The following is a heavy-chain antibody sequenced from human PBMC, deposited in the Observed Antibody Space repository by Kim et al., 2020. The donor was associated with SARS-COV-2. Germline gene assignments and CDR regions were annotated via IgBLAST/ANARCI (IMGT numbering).Heavy chain of an antibody. Sequence: GGSLRLSCAASGFTFSSYGMHWVRQAPGKGLEWVAVIWYDGSNKYYADSVKGRFTISRDNSKNTLYLQMNSLRAEDTAVYYCARGRSDWYSNWFDPWGQGTLVTVSS. V-gene: IGHV3-33*01. J-gene: IGHJ5*02. CDR3: ARGRSDWYSNWFDP. D-gene: IGHD6-19*01. CDR1: GFTFSSYG. CDR2: IWYDGSNK.